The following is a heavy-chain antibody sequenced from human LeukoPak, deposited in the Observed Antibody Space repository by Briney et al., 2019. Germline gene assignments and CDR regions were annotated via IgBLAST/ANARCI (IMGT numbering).Heavy chain of an antibody. CDR3: VRYFDWPRPFDY. CDR2: ISAYNGNA. D-gene: IGHD3-9*01. CDR1: GYTFTAYG. Sequence: GASVTVSFKASGYTFTAYGISWVRQAPGQGLQWMGWISAYNGNANYAQNLQGRVTMTTDTSTSTAYMELRSLRSDDTAVYYCVRYFDWPRPFDYWGQGTLVTVSS. J-gene: IGHJ4*02. V-gene: IGHV1-18*04.